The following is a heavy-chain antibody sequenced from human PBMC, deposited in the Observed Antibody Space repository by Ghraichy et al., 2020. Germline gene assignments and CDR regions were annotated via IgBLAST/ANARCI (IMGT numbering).Heavy chain of an antibody. CDR2: IKQDGSEK. D-gene: IGHD6-19*01. CDR3: ARVRSSGWFYYYYGMDV. CDR1: GFTFSSYW. Sequence: GESLNISCAASGFTFSSYWMSWVRQAPGKGLEWVANIKQDGSEKYYVDSVKGRFTISRDNAKNSLYLQMNSLRAEDTAVYYCARVRSSGWFYYYYGMDVWGQGTTVTVSS. V-gene: IGHV3-7*01. J-gene: IGHJ6*02.